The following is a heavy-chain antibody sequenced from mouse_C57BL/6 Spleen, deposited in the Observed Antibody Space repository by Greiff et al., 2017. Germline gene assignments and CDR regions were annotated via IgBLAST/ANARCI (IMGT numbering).Heavy chain of an antibody. CDR2: ISYDGSN. J-gene: IGHJ1*03. V-gene: IGHV3-6*01. Sequence: EVKLMESGPGLVKPSQSLSLTCSVTGYSITSGYYWNWIRQFPGNKLEWMGYISYDGSNNYNPSLKNRISITRDTSKNQFFLKLNSVTTEDTATYYCAQMRFWYFDVWGTGTTVTVSS. CDR1: GYSITSGYY. CDR3: AQMRFWYFDV.